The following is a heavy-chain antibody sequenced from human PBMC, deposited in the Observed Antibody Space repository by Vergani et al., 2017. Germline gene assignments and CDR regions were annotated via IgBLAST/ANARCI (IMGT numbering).Heavy chain of an antibody. CDR3: ARDPYGDYVGPDY. D-gene: IGHD4-17*01. CDR2: IYSGGST. CDR1: GFTVSSNY. V-gene: IGHV3-66*01. J-gene: IGHJ4*02. Sequence: EVQLVESGGGLVQPGGSLRLSCAASGFTVSSNYMSWVRQAPGKGLEWVSVIYSGGSTYYADSVKGRFTISRDNSKNTLYLQMNSLRAEDTAVYYCARDPYGDYVGPDYWGQGTLVTVSS.